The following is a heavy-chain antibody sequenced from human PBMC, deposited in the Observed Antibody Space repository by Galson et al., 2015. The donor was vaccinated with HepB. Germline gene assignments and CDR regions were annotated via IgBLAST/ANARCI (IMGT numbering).Heavy chain of an antibody. J-gene: IGHJ5*02. CDR3: AREVVAGTVGFDP. CDR2: ITTYGNT. Sequence: QSGAEVTKPGASVKVSCKASGYTFTSYGINWVRQAPGQGLEWMGWITTYGNTNYAQKFRGRVTMTTDTSTSTAYMELRSLSSDDTAVYFCAREVVAGTVGFDPLGQGTLVTVSS. D-gene: IGHD6-19*01. V-gene: IGHV1-18*01. CDR1: GYTFTSYG.